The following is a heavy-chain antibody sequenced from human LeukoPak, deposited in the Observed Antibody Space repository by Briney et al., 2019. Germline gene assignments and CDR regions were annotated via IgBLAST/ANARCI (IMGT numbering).Heavy chain of an antibody. J-gene: IGHJ4*02. V-gene: IGHV3-33*08. CDR3: ARIGGDRHPIEY. CDR2: IWYDGTNK. CDR1: GFTFGSYS. Sequence: GGSLRLSCVASGFTFGSYSMNWVRQAPGKGLEWVAVIWYDGTNKYYADSVKGRFTISRDNSKNTLYLQMNSLRAEDTAVYYCARIGGDRHPIEYWGQGTLVTVSS. D-gene: IGHD2-21*02.